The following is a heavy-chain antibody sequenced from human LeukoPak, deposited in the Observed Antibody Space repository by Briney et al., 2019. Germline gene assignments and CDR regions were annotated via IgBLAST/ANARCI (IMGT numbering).Heavy chain of an antibody. CDR2: IYYSGSS. J-gene: IGHJ3*02. CDR1: GGSISSYY. V-gene: IGHV4-59*01. D-gene: IGHD1-26*01. CDR3: ARDSRRELLHAFDI. Sequence: SETLSLTCTVSGGSISSYYWSWIRQPPGKGLEWIGYIYYSGSSNYNPSLKSRVTISVDTSKNQFSLKLSSVTAADTAVYYCARDSRRELLHAFDIWGQGTMVTVSS.